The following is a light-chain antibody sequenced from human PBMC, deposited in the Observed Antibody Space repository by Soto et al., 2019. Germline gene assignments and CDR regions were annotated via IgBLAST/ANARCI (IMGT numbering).Light chain of an antibody. CDR3: CSYAGSSLV. Sequence: QSALTQPPSASGSPGQSVTISCTGISSDVRGYNFVSWYQQHPGKAPKLMIYDVSKRPSGVPDRFSGSKSGNTASLTISGLQPEDEADYYCCSYAGSSLVFGGGTQLTVL. J-gene: IGLJ2*01. CDR2: DVS. V-gene: IGLV2-8*01. CDR1: SSDVRGYNF.